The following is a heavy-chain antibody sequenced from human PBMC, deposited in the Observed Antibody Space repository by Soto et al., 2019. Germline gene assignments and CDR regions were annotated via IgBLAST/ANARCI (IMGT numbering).Heavy chain of an antibody. CDR2: IIPIFGTA. D-gene: IGHD1-26*01. Sequence: SVKVFCKASGVTFGSYAISWVRQAPRQGLEWMGGIIPIFGTANYAQKFQGRVTITADESTSTAYMEESSLRSEDTTVYYCARGSPWELHTLASCEYFQHWGQGTLVTVSS. V-gene: IGHV1-69*13. J-gene: IGHJ1*01. CDR1: GVTFGSYA. CDR3: ARGSPWELHTLASCEYFQH.